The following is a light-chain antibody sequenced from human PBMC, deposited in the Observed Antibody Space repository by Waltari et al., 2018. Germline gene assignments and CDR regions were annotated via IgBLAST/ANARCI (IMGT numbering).Light chain of an antibody. V-gene: IGKV2-30*01. CDR2: KVS. CDR3: LQNTYVPVI. CDR1: QRLVDSDGNSH. Sequence: DAVMTHSPRSLPGILGQPAPLSLRSSQRLVDSDGNSHLNCYHQRQGQSPRRLIYKVSNRESGVPERFSGSESGTEFTLKISRVEAEDVGIYYCLQNTYVPVIVGQGTKLEIK. J-gene: IGKJ2*01.